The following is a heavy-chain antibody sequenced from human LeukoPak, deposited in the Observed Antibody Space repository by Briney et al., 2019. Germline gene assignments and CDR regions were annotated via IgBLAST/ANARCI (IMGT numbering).Heavy chain of an antibody. CDR3: AGEPTLRFLEWLFSN. Sequence: ASVKVSCKASGYTFTGYYMHWVRQAPGQGLEWMGRINPNSGGTNYAQKFQGRVTMTRDTSISTAYMELSRLRSDDTAVYYCAGEPTLRFLEWLFSNWGQGTLVTVSS. J-gene: IGHJ4*02. CDR2: INPNSGGT. D-gene: IGHD3-3*01. V-gene: IGHV1-2*02. CDR1: GYTFTGYY.